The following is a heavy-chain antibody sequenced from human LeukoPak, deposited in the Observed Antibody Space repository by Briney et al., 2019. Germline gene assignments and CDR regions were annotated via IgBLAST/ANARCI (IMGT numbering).Heavy chain of an antibody. D-gene: IGHD3-10*01. Sequence: SAKVSCKASGGTFSSYAISWVRQAPGQGLEWMGGIIPIFGTANYAQKFQGRVTITADKSTSTAYMELSSLRSEDTAVYYCARDLLWFGELGGYFDYWGQGTLVTVSS. CDR2: IIPIFGTA. V-gene: IGHV1-69*06. J-gene: IGHJ4*02. CDR1: GGTFSSYA. CDR3: ARDLLWFGELGGYFDY.